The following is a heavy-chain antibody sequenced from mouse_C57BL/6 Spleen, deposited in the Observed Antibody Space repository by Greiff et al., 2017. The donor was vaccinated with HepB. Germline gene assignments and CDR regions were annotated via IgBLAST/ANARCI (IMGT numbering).Heavy chain of an antibody. CDR3: ASRRGSWFAY. J-gene: IGHJ3*01. CDR1: GYTFTSYW. Sequence: QVQLQQPGAELVMPGASVKLSCKASGYTFTSYWMHWVKQRPGQGLEWIGEIDPSDSYTNYNQKFKGKTTLTVDKSSSTAYMQLSSLTSEDSAVYYCASRRGSWFAYWGQGTLVTVSA. V-gene: IGHV1-69*01. CDR2: IDPSDSYT. D-gene: IGHD3-1*01.